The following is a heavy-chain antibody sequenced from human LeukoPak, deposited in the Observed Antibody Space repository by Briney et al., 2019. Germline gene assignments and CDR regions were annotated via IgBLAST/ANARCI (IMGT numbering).Heavy chain of an antibody. J-gene: IGHJ4*02. CDR3: ARAYGDYFDY. CDR2: ISSSSTFI. D-gene: IGHD4-17*01. Sequence: GGSLRLSCAASGFTFSSYSMNWVRQAPGKGLEWVSSISSSSTFIYYAGSVKGRFTISRENAKNSLYLQMNSLRAGDTAVYYCARAYGDYFDYWGQGTLVTVSS. CDR1: GFTFSSYS. V-gene: IGHV3-21*01.